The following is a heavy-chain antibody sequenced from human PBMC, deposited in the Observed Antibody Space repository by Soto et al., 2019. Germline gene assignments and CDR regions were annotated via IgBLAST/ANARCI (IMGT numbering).Heavy chain of an antibody. CDR3: ARDAPTYYYDSSGRQYFQH. J-gene: IGHJ1*01. Sequence: QVQLVQSGAEVKRPGASVKVSCKASGYTFISYGISWVRQAPGQGLEWMGWSSAYNGNTNTAQKFQGRVTMTTDTSKSTAYMELRSLRSDDTAVYYCARDAPTYYYDSSGRQYFQHWGQGTLVTVSS. CDR2: SSAYNGNT. CDR1: GYTFISYG. V-gene: IGHV1-18*01. D-gene: IGHD3-22*01.